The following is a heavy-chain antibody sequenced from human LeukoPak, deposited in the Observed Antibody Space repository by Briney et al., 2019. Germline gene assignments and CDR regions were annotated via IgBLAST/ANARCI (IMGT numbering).Heavy chain of an antibody. J-gene: IGHJ3*02. CDR2: ISSSGSTI. Sequence: GGSLRLSCAASGFTFSSYEMNWVRQAPGKGLEWVSYISSSGSTIYYADSVKGRFTISRDNAKNSLYLQMNSLRAEDTAVYYCARESPYYYDSSPHPDAFDIWGQGTMVTVSS. CDR1: GFTFSSYE. D-gene: IGHD3-22*01. V-gene: IGHV3-48*03. CDR3: ARESPYYYDSSPHPDAFDI.